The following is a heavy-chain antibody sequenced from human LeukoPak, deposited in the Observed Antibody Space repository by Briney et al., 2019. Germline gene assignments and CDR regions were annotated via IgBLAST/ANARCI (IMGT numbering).Heavy chain of an antibody. CDR3: AATPTIAAAGIIGIDY. CDR1: GYTFTGYY. V-gene: IGHV1-46*01. J-gene: IGHJ4*02. CDR2: INPSGGST. D-gene: IGHD6-13*01. Sequence: ASVKVSCKASGYTFTGYYMHWVRQAPGQGLEWMGIINPSGGSTSYAQKFQGRVTMTEDTSTDTAYMELSSLRSEDTAVYYCAATPTIAAAGIIGIDYWGQGTLVTVSS.